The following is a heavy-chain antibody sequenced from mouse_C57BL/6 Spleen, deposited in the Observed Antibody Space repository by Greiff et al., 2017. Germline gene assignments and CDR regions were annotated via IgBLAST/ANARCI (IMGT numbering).Heavy chain of an antibody. D-gene: IGHD1-1*01. V-gene: IGHV5-9*01. CDR1: GFTFSSYT. CDR2: ISGGGGNT. J-gene: IGHJ1*03. CDR3: ARHPPITTVVAPYWYFDV. Sequence: EVKLVESGGGLVKPGGSLKLSCAASGFTFSSYTMSWVRQTPEKRLEWVATISGGGGNTYYPDSVKGRFTISRDNAKNTLYLQMSSLRSEDTALYYWARHPPITTVVAPYWYFDVWGTGTTVTVSS.